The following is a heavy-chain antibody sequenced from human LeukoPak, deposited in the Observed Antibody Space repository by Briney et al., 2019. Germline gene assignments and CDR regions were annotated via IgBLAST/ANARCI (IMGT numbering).Heavy chain of an antibody. CDR1: GFTFSSYW. J-gene: IGHJ6*02. D-gene: IGHD1-14*01. CDR3: ARDRARMGPDGMDV. Sequence: AGGSLRLSCAASGFTFSSYWMNWARQAPGKGLEWVASINHNGNVNYYVDSVKGRFTISRDNSKNTLYLQMSSLRAEDTAVYYCARDRARMGPDGMDVWGQGTTVTVSS. V-gene: IGHV3-7*01. CDR2: INHNGNVN.